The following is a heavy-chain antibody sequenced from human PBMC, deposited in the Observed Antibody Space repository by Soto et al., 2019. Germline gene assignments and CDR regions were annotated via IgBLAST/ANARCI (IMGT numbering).Heavy chain of an antibody. CDR3: ARGREGWELLH. V-gene: IGHV1-69*12. Sequence: QVQLVQSGAEVKKPGSTVKVSCKASGDTFSNHAPSWVRQAPGQGLEWMGGMMPLFGTANYAQKFQGRLTITADESTSTAYMELSSLRSDDTAVYYCARGREGWELLHWGQGTLVSVSS. J-gene: IGHJ4*02. CDR2: MMPLFGTA. CDR1: GDTFSNHA. D-gene: IGHD1-26*01.